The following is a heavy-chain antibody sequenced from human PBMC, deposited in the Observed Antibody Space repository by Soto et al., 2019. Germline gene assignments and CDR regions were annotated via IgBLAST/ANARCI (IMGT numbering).Heavy chain of an antibody. D-gene: IGHD6-6*01. CDR1: GFTFSSYA. Sequence: PGGSLRLSCAASGFTFSSYAMSWVRQAPGKGLEWVSAISGSGGSTYYADSVKGRFTISRDNSKNTLYLQMNSLRAEDTAVYYCAKEMRQLPAAYYGMDVWGQGTTVTVSS. CDR3: AKEMRQLPAAYYGMDV. V-gene: IGHV3-23*01. J-gene: IGHJ6*02. CDR2: ISGSGGST.